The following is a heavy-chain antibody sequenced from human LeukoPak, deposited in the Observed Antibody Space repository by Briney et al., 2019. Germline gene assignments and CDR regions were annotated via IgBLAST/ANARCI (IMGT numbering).Heavy chain of an antibody. D-gene: IGHD1-26*01. V-gene: IGHV3-23*01. CDR2: ISGSGGST. CDR1: GFTFSSYA. CDR3: AREKWELLAFDY. J-gene: IGHJ4*02. Sequence: GGSLRLSCAASGFTFSSYATSWVRQAPGKGLEWVSAISGSGGSTYYADSVKGRFTIFRDNSKNTLYLQINSLRAEDTAVYYCAREKWELLAFDYWGQGTLVTVSS.